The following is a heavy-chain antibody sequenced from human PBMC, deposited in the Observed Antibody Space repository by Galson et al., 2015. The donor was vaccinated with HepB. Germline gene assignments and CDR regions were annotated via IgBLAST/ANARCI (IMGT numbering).Heavy chain of an antibody. CDR3: ARAVGYYYYGMDV. D-gene: IGHD3-16*01. V-gene: IGHV3-23*01. J-gene: IGHJ6*02. CDR2: FSGSGGSP. CDR1: GFTFSSYA. Sequence: SLRLSCAASGFTFSSYAMSWVRQAPGKGLEWVSAFSGSGGSPYYADSVKGRFTISRDNSKNTLYLQTNSRRADDTAVYNCARAVGYYYYGMDVWGQGTTVTVSS.